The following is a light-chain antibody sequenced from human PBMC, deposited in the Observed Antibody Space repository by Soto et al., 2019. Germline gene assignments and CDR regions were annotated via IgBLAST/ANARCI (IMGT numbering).Light chain of an antibody. CDR1: QSVTTR. V-gene: IGKV3-20*01. CDR2: GAS. CDR3: QQYGGSPIT. Sequence: EIVLTQSPDTLSLSPGGRATLSCRASQSVTTRLAWYQQKPGQPPRLLISGASVRASGVPVRISGSGSGTDFTPTISRLEPEDFALYYCQQYGGSPITFGLGTRLEVK. J-gene: IGKJ5*01.